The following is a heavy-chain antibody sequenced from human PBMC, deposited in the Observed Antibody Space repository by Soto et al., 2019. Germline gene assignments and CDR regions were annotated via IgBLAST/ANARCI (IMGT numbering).Heavy chain of an antibody. CDR3: AVRGTYYPY. J-gene: IGHJ4*02. CDR2: TYHDGTT. CDR1: GGSITSSNW. Sequence: SETLCLTCAVSGGSITSSNWWNWVRQPPGKGLEWIGETYHDGTTKYNSSLKSRVTISVDKSRNQFSLNLDSVTAADTAVYYCAVRGTYYPYWGQGTLVTVSS. V-gene: IGHV4-4*02. D-gene: IGHD1-26*01.